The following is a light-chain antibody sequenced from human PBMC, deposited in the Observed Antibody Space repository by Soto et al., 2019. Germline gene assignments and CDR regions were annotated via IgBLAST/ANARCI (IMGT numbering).Light chain of an antibody. CDR1: RSFRGL. CDR2: DAY. Sequence: LTQSPFTLSLSPGERATLSCSTSRSFRGLLAWYQQKPGQAPRLLIFDAYNRATGIPPRFSGSGSGTDFTLTISSLEPEDSAVYYCQQRNMWPITFGQGTRLEIK. CDR3: QQRNMWPIT. J-gene: IGKJ5*01. V-gene: IGKV3-11*01.